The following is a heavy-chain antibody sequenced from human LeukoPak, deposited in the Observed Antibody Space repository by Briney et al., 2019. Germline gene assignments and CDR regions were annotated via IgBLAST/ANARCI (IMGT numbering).Heavy chain of an antibody. CDR3: ARYDVWGSYRAFDY. V-gene: IGHV4-4*07. Sequence: PSETLSLTCTVSGGSISSYYWSWNRQPAGKGLEWIGHIYTSGSTNYNPSLKSRVTMSVDTSKNQFSLKLSSVTAADTAVYYCARYDVWGSYRAFDYWGQGTLVTVSS. CDR1: GGSISSYY. CDR2: IYTSGST. J-gene: IGHJ4*02. D-gene: IGHD3-16*02.